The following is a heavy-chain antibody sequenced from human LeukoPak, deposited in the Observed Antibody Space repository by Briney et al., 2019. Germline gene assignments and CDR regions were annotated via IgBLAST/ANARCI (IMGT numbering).Heavy chain of an antibody. V-gene: IGHV1-2*02. CDR3: AREAAAAGNFDY. Sequence: GASVKVSCKASGYAFPGYYMHWARQAPGQGLEWMGWINPNSGGTNYAQKFQGRVTMTRDTSISTAYMELSRLRSDDTAVYYCAREAAAAGNFDYWGQGTLVTVSS. CDR1: GYAFPGYY. D-gene: IGHD6-13*01. CDR2: INPNSGGT. J-gene: IGHJ4*02.